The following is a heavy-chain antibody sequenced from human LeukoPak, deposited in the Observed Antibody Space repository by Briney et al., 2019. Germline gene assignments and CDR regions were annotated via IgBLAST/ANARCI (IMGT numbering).Heavy chain of an antibody. V-gene: IGHV4-39*07. D-gene: IGHD4-23*01. J-gene: IGHJ4*02. CDR2: INHSGST. Sequence: SETLSLTCTVSGGSISSSSYSWGWIRQPPGKGLEWIGEINHSGSTNYNPSLKSRVTISVDTSKNQFSLKLSSVTAADTAVYYCARGLKLADYWGQGTLVTVSS. CDR1: GGSISSSSYS. CDR3: ARGLKLADY.